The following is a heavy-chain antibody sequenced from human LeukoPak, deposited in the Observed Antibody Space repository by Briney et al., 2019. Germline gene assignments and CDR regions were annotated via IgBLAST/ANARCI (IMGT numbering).Heavy chain of an antibody. CDR3: AKRITVVARDAFDF. CDR2: ISGSGGST. Sequence: TGGSLRLSCAASGFTFSTFAMSWVRNAPGKGLEWVSSISGSGGSTFYADSVKGRFTISRDNSKNTFYLQMNSLRAEDTAIYYCAKRITVVARDAFDFWGQGTMVTVPS. J-gene: IGHJ3*01. CDR1: GFTFSTFA. V-gene: IGHV3-23*01. D-gene: IGHD1-14*01.